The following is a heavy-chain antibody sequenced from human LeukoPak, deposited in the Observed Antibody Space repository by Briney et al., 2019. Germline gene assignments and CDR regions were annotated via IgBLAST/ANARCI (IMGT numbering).Heavy chain of an antibody. CDR2: INWSGKST. D-gene: IGHD2-2*01. V-gene: IGHV3-20*04. J-gene: IGHJ4*02. Sequence: GGSLRLSCTASGFAFDEHGMSWVRQVPGKGLEWVSGINWSGKSTAYTDPFRGRFTISRDNAKNSLYLQMDSLRAEDTALYYCAGAPITSPFYFDYWGQGALVTVTS. CDR3: AGAPITSPFYFDY. CDR1: GFAFDEHG.